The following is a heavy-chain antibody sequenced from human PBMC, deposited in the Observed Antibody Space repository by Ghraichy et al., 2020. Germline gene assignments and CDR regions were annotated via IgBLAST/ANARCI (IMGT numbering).Heavy chain of an antibody. CDR3: ARTSTTYYFDY. Sequence: GGSLRLYCAASGFTFNDFPMHWVRQTPGKGLEWVAVVSYDGAHKDYVDSVKGRFTISRDNSKNTLHLQMNSLRVEDTAVYYCARTSTTYYFDYWGQGTLVTVSS. J-gene: IGHJ4*02. CDR1: GFTFNDFP. D-gene: IGHD1-1*01. V-gene: IGHV3-30*04. CDR2: VSYDGAHK.